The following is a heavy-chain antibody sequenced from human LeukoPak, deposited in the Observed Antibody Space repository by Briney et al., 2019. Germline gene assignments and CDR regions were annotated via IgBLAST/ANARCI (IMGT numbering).Heavy chain of an antibody. J-gene: IGHJ6*02. V-gene: IGHV4-59*11. CDR3: ARASAGAIFYYGMDV. CDR2: IYNSGST. Sequence: SETLCLTCTLSGGSTSRHYWSWIRQSPGKGLEWVGCIYNSGSTRYNPSLNSRVTISEDTSQNQFPLRLNSVTAADTAVYFCARASAGAIFYYGMDVWGQGTTVTVSS. CDR1: GGSTSRHY. D-gene: IGHD3-3*01.